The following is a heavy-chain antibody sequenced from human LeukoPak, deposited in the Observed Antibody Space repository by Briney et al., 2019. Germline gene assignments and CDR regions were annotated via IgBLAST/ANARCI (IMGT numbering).Heavy chain of an antibody. CDR3: ARETRGSYVPGLDS. Sequence: GGSLRLSCAASGFTFSTYSMDWVRQAPGKGLEWVSSISSGRNYIYYADSVKGRFTISRDNAKNSLYLQMNSLRAEDTAVYYCARETRGSYVPGLDSWGQGTLVTVSS. CDR1: GFTFSTYS. V-gene: IGHV3-21*01. J-gene: IGHJ4*02. D-gene: IGHD1-26*01. CDR2: ISSGRNYI.